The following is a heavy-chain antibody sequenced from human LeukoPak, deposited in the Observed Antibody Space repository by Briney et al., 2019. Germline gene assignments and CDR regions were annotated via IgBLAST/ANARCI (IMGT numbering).Heavy chain of an antibody. Sequence: GGSLRLSCAASGFTFSSYAMHWVRQAPGKGLVWVSRINSDGINTSYADSVKGRFTISRDNAKNTPNLQMNSLRAEDTAVYYCARDLGQYYDTSDNWFDPWGQGTLVTVSS. CDR3: ARDLGQYYDTSDNWFDP. V-gene: IGHV3-74*01. CDR1: GFTFSSYA. CDR2: INSDGINT. J-gene: IGHJ5*02. D-gene: IGHD3-22*01.